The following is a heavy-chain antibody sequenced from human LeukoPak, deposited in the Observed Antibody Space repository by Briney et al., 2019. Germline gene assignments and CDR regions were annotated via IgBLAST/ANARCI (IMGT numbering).Heavy chain of an antibody. D-gene: IGHD3-16*01. CDR1: GFTVSSND. CDR2: ISTAGDT. Sequence: PGGSLRLSCAASGFTVSSNDMHWVRQATGKGLEWVSGISTAGDTYYPGSVKGRFTVSRENAKNSLYLQMNSLRAGDTAVYYCARGLPGGFDYWGQGTLVTVSS. V-gene: IGHV3-13*01. J-gene: IGHJ4*02. CDR3: ARGLPGGFDY.